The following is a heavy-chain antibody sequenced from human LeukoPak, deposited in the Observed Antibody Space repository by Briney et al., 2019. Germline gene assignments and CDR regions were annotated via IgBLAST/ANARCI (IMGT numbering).Heavy chain of an antibody. CDR3: ARTDSGSYIGLFDY. Sequence: GGSLRLSCAASGFTFSSYWMSWVRQAPGKGLEWVANIKQDGSEKYYVDSVKGRFTISRDNAKNSLYLQMNSLRAEDTAVYYCARTDSGSYIGLFDYWGQGTLVTVSS. CDR2: IKQDGSEK. CDR1: GFTFSSYW. D-gene: IGHD1-26*01. V-gene: IGHV3-7*01. J-gene: IGHJ4*02.